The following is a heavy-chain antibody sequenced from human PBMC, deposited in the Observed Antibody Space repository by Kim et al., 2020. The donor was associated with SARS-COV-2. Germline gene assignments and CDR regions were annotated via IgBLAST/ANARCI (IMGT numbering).Heavy chain of an antibody. V-gene: IGHV7-4-1*02. Sequence: ASVKVSCKASGYTFTSYAMNWVRQAPGQGLEWMGWINTNTGNPTYAQGFTGRFVFSLDTSVSTAYLQISSLKAEDTAVYYCARGGTYYYGSGSYYNPLYYYYYYGMDVWGQGTTVTVSS. CDR2: INTNTGNP. CDR1: GYTFTSYA. J-gene: IGHJ6*02. CDR3: ARGGTYYYGSGSYYNPLYYYYYYGMDV. D-gene: IGHD3-10*01.